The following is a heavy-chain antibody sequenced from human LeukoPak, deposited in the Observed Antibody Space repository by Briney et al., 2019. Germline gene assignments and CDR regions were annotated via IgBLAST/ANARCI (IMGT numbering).Heavy chain of an antibody. Sequence: PGGSLRLSCAASGFTFSSYAMSWVRQAPGKGLEWVSAISGSGGSTYYADSVKGRFTISRDNSKNTLYLQMNSLRAEDTAVYYCAKDWDNYDILTGYYADYWGQGTLVTVSS. D-gene: IGHD3-9*01. J-gene: IGHJ4*02. V-gene: IGHV3-23*01. CDR1: GFTFSSYA. CDR2: ISGSGGST. CDR3: AKDWDNYDILTGYYADY.